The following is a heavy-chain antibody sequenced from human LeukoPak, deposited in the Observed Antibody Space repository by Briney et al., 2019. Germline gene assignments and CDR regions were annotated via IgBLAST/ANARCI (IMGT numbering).Heavy chain of an antibody. J-gene: IGHJ5*02. D-gene: IGHD3-10*01. CDR3: ARGGPVWFGELFAYNWFDP. V-gene: IGHV4-34*01. CDR1: DGSFSGSY. Sequence: ETLSLTCAVYDGSFSGSYCTWIRQPPGKGLEWIGEINHSGSTNYNPSLKSRVTISVDTSKNQFSLKLSSVTAADTAVYYCARGGPVWFGELFAYNWFDPWGQGTLVTVSS. CDR2: INHSGST.